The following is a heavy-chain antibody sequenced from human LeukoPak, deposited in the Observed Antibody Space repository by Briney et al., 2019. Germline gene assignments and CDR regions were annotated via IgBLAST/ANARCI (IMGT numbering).Heavy chain of an antibody. CDR2: INPNSGGT. V-gene: IGHV1-2*02. D-gene: IGHD1-26*01. CDR3: ADSVGATFVFDI. Sequence: ASVKVSCKASGYTFTGYYMHWVRQAPGQGLDGMGWINPNSGGTNYAQKFQGRVTMTRDTSISTAYMELSRLRSDDTAVYYCADSVGATFVFDIWGQGTMVTVSS. CDR1: GYTFTGYY. J-gene: IGHJ3*02.